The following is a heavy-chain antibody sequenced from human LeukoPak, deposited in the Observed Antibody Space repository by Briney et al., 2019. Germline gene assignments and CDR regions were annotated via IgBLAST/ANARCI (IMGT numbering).Heavy chain of an antibody. CDR1: GFAINSQA. CDR3: ANLYGDKDEK. CDR2: ISGVGDG. J-gene: IGHJ4*02. V-gene: IGHV3-23*01. D-gene: IGHD4-17*01. Sequence: GGSLRLSCTASGFAINSQAMSCVRQAPGKGLEWVSAISGVGDGYYAESVKGRFTIFRDNSRNTVFLQLNRLRAEDTAVYYCANLYGDKDEKWGQGTLVTVSS.